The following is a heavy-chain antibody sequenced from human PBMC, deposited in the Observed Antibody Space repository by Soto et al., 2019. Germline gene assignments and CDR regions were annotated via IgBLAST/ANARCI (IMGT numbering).Heavy chain of an antibody. J-gene: IGHJ6*02. Sequence: QVQLVQSGAEVKKPGASVTVSCKASGYTFTNYGFSWVRQAPGQGLEWMGWISGYNGNTKYAEKFQNRVTMTTDTSTNTAHMELRSLRSEDTAVYYCAREGQAPYYYYGMDVWGQGTAVTVSS. CDR3: AREGQAPYYYYGMDV. CDR1: GYTFTNYG. V-gene: IGHV1-18*01. CDR2: ISGYNGNT.